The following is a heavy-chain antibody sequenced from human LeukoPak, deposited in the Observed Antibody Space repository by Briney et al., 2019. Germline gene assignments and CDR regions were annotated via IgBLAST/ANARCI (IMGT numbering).Heavy chain of an antibody. J-gene: IGHJ4*02. Sequence: PSETLSLTCTVSGGSISSSSYYWGWIRQPPGKGLEWIGSIYYSGSTYYNPSLKSRVTLSVDTSKNQFSLELNSVTAADTAVYYCATQPQLVLFAYFDYWGQGTLVTVSS. CDR2: IYYSGST. D-gene: IGHD6-13*01. CDR1: GGSISSSSYY. V-gene: IGHV4-39*01. CDR3: ATQPQLVLFAYFDY.